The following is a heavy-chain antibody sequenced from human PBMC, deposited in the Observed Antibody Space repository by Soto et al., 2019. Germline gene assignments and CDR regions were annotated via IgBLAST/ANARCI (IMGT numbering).Heavy chain of an antibody. CDR3: AKDRPCSSTSCYPDWFDP. CDR1: GFTFSSYA. V-gene: IGHV3-23*01. J-gene: IGHJ5*02. Sequence: GGSLRLSCAASGFTFSSYAMSWVRQAPGKGLEWVSAISGSGGSTYYADSVKGRFTISRDNSKNTLYLQMNSLRAEDTAVYYCAKDRPCSSTSCYPDWFDPWGQGTLVTVSS. D-gene: IGHD2-2*01. CDR2: ISGSGGST.